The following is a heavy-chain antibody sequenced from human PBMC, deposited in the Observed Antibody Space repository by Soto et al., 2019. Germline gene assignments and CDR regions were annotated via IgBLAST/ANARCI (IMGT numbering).Heavy chain of an antibody. J-gene: IGHJ4*02. V-gene: IGHV3-30-3*01. CDR1: GLTITAYA. CDR3: ARDSYGLDY. D-gene: IGHD3-16*01. CDR2: ISYDGTNK. Sequence: GGSLRLSCAASGLTITAYAMHWVRQAPGKGLEGVAVISYDGTNKHYADSVKGRFTISRDDSKNTLYLEMNSPRAEDTAVYYCARDSYGLDYWGQGTLVTVSS.